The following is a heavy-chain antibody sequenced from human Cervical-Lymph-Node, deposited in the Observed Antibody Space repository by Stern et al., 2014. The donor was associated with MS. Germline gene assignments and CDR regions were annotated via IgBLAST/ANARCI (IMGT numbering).Heavy chain of an antibody. CDR1: GSTFSTSW. Sequence: EVQLVQSGGGLVQPGGSQRLSCVASGSTFSTSWMSWVRQAPGTGQEWVANIKRDGRDTYYLASVKGRFTISRDNAKSSLYLEMNSLRAEDTAVYYCTRFLQSGWSDLFDSWGRGTLVTVSS. D-gene: IGHD6-19*01. CDR2: IKRDGRDT. V-gene: IGHV3-7*01. CDR3: TRFLQSGWSDLFDS. J-gene: IGHJ5*01.